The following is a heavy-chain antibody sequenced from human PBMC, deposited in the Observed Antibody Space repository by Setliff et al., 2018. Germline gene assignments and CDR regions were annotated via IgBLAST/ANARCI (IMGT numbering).Heavy chain of an antibody. Sequence: GGSLRLSCAASGFTFSHFAVTWVRQSPGRGLEWVASIGAGGGYTKYADSVRGRFTISRDNSKNTIYLQMNSLRAEDTAKYYCAKDPNGDFVGAFDSWGRGTLVTVSS. CDR2: IGAGGGYT. V-gene: IGHV3-23*01. J-gene: IGHJ5*01. CDR3: AKDPNGDFVGAFDS. D-gene: IGHD2-21*02. CDR1: GFTFSHFA.